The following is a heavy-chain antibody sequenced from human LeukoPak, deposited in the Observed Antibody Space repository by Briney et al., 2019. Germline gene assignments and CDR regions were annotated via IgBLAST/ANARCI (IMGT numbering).Heavy chain of an antibody. Sequence: GESLKISCKGSGYSFTSYWISWVRPMPGKGMEWMGRIDPSDSYTNYSPSFQGHVTLSADKSISTAYLQWSSLKASDTAMYYCARRGYGDYTNGFDYWGQGTLVTVSS. CDR2: IDPSDSYT. J-gene: IGHJ4*02. V-gene: IGHV5-10-1*01. CDR1: GYSFTSYW. D-gene: IGHD4-17*01. CDR3: ARRGYGDYTNGFDY.